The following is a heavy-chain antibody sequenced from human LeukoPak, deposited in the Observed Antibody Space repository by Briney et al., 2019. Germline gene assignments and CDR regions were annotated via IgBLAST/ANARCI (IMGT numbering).Heavy chain of an antibody. Sequence: SETLSLTCTVSGGSISSYYWSWIRQPPGKGLEWIGYIYYSGSTNYNPSLESRVTISVDTSKDQFSLKLSSVTAADTAVYYCAREYYDILTGYPYYFDYWGQGTLVTVSS. CDR1: GGSISSYY. J-gene: IGHJ4*02. CDR2: IYYSGST. D-gene: IGHD3-9*01. V-gene: IGHV4-59*01. CDR3: AREYYDILTGYPYYFDY.